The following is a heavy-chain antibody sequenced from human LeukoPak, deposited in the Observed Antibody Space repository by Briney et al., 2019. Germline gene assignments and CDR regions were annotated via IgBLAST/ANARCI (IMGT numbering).Heavy chain of an antibody. Sequence: GESLRLSCAASGFTFSSYSMNWVRQAPGKGLKWVSYISSASNTIYYADSVKGRFTISRDNAKNSLYLQMNSLRAEDTAMYYCARDGWFGDYNWFDPWGQGTLVTVSS. CDR2: ISSASNTI. V-gene: IGHV3-48*01. CDR1: GFTFSSYS. D-gene: IGHD3-10*01. CDR3: ARDGWFGDYNWFDP. J-gene: IGHJ5*02.